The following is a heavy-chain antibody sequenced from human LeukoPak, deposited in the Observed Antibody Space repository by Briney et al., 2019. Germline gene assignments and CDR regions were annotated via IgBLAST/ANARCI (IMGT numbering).Heavy chain of an antibody. CDR2: TYNRSKWYN. D-gene: IGHD6-19*01. CDR3: ARGSSGWTLDY. J-gene: IGHJ4*02. Sequence: SQTLSLTCAISGDSASSNRATWNWIRQSPLRGLEWLGRTYNRSKWYNDYAVSVRSRITINPDTSKNQFSLQLNSVTPEDTAVYYCARGSSGWTLDYWGQGTLVTVSS. V-gene: IGHV6-1*01. CDR1: GDSASSNRAT.